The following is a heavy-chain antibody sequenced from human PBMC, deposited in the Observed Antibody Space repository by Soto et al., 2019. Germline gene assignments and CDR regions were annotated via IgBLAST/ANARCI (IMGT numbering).Heavy chain of an antibody. CDR1: GGSISSGGYS. Sequence: QLQLQESGSGLVKPSQTLSLTCAVSGGSISSGGYSWSWIRQPPGTGLEWIGYIYHRGSTYYNPALKRRVTISVDRSKNQFSLKLSSVTATDTAVYYCARGAPVVNDYWGQGTLVTVSS. J-gene: IGHJ4*02. V-gene: IGHV4-30-2*01. CDR2: IYHRGST. CDR3: ARGAPVVNDY. D-gene: IGHD3-22*01.